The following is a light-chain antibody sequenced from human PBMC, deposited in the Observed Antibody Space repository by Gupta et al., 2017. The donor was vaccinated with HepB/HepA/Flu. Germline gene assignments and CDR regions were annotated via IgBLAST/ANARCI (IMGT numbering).Light chain of an antibody. CDR3: HTWGTGSQWV. CDR2: LDYDGSH. V-gene: IGLV4-69*01. Sequence: QLVLTQSPSASASLGASVKLTCTLSSGHSTYAIAWHQLQPEKGPRVLMKLDYDGSHTKGDGIPDRFSGSSSGAERYLTISSLQSDDEADYYCHTWGTGSQWVFGGGTKLTVL. J-gene: IGLJ3*02. CDR1: SGHSTYA.